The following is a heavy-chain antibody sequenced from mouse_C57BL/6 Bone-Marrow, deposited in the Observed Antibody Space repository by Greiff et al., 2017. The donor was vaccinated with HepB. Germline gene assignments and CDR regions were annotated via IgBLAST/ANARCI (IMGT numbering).Heavy chain of an antibody. Sequence: QVQLQQPGAELVKPGASVNLSCKASGYTFTSYWMHWVKQRPGRGLEWIGRIDPNSGGTKYNEKFKSKATLTVDKPSSTAYMQLSILTSEDSAVYYCARTTVVAKGYAMDYWGQGTSVTVSS. CDR1: GYTFTSYW. J-gene: IGHJ4*01. CDR3: ARTTVVAKGYAMDY. V-gene: IGHV1-72*01. CDR2: IDPNSGGT. D-gene: IGHD1-1*01.